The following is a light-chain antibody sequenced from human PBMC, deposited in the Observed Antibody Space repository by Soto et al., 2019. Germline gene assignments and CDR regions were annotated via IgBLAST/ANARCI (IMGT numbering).Light chain of an antibody. Sequence: IQMTQSPSSLSASVGDRVTITCRASQGIRDDLGWYQQKPGEAPKLLIYAASSLQSGVPSRFSGSVSGTDFTLTISSLQPEDFATYYCLQDYNYPRTFGGGTKVEIK. J-gene: IGKJ4*01. CDR3: LQDYNYPRT. CDR1: QGIRDD. CDR2: AAS. V-gene: IGKV1-6*01.